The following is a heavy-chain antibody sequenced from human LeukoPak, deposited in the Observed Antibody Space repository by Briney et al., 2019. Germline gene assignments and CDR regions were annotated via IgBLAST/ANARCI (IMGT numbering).Heavy chain of an antibody. CDR1: GLTFSNHA. J-gene: IGHJ4*02. CDR3: PKDLLGGDGKWEVDY. V-gene: IGHV3-23*01. D-gene: IGHD1-26*01. Sequence: PGGSLRLSCAAHGLTFSNHAMGSVRQAPGKGLHLVLGIVGNGGETYYADSVKGRFTISRENPKNMLYLQMSSLRAEDTAIYYCPKDLLGGDGKWEVDYWGQGTLVTVS. CDR2: IVGNGGET.